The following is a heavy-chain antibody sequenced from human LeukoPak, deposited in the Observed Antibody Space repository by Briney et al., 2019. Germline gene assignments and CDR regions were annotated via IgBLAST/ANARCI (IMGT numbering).Heavy chain of an antibody. CDR2: IYHSGST. CDR3: ASCIAAAGFGWFDP. Sequence: SETLSLTCAVYGGSFSGYYWSWIRQPPGKGLEWIGSIYHSGSTYYNPSLKSRVTISVDTSKNQFSLKLSSVTAADTAVYYCASCIAAAGFGWFDPWGQGTLVTVSS. CDR1: GGSFSGYY. J-gene: IGHJ5*02. V-gene: IGHV4-34*01. D-gene: IGHD6-13*01.